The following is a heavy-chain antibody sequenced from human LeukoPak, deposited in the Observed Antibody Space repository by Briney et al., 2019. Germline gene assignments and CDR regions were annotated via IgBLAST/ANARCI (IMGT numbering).Heavy chain of an antibody. Sequence: GGSLRLSCAASGFTFSSYTMSWVRQDPGKGLEWVSTISGSGDSTYYVDSVKGRFTISRDNSKNTLYLQVNSLRAEDTAVYYCAKDSPSAPVTSVWGRGTLVTVSS. CDR2: ISGSGDST. CDR3: AKDSPSAPVTSV. V-gene: IGHV3-23*01. D-gene: IGHD4-17*01. J-gene: IGHJ4*02. CDR1: GFTFSSYT.